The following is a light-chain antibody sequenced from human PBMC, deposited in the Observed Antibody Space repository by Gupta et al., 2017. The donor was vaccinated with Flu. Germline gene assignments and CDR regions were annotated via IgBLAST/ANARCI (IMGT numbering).Light chain of an antibody. CDR1: WSNIGAGYD. V-gene: IGLV1-40*01. J-gene: IGLJ2*01. CDR3: HCDDTRDVI. Sequence: QSVLTQPPSVSGAPGQRVTISCTGDWSNIGAGYDVHWYQQLPATAPKLLIYANANRPSGVPERFSASRSGTSASLAITGLKAEDEADYYCHCDDTRDVILGGGTKLTVL. CDR2: ANA.